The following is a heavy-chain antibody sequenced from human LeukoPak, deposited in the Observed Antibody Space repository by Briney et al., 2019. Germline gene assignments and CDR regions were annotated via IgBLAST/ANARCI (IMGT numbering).Heavy chain of an antibody. J-gene: IGHJ6*03. CDR1: RYTFTGYN. CDR3: AGGSLVTTKYYYYYMDV. Sequence: ASLKVSCKASRYTFTGYNMHCVRQAPGQGLEWMGWINPNSGGTNYAQKFQGRATMSRDTSISTAYMELSRLRSDDTAVYYCAGGSLVTTKYYYYYMDVWGKGTTVTVSS. D-gene: IGHD4-17*01. CDR2: INPNSGGT. V-gene: IGHV1-2*02.